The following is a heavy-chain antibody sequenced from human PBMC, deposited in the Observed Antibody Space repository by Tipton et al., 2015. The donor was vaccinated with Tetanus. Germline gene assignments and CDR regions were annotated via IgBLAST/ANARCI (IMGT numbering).Heavy chain of an antibody. CDR1: GRSFTDYS. V-gene: IGHV4-34*01. D-gene: IGHD3-22*01. J-gene: IGHJ6*02. CDR2: VNQAGNT. CDR3: ARGPRTRIYDSSGYSFRYFYGMDV. Sequence: TLSLTCAVYGRSFTDYSWSWIRQPPGQGLEWIGEVNQAGNTDYIPSLKGRVTMSLDTSKSQLSLNLSSVTAADTAVYYCARGPRTRIYDSSGYSFRYFYGMDVWGLGATVTVSS.